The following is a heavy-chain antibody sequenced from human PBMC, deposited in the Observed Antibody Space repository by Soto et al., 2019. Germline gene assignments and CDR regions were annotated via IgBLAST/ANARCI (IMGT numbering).Heavy chain of an antibody. J-gene: IGHJ4*02. D-gene: IGHD2-15*01. CDR2: TYYRSKWYS. V-gene: IGHV6-1*01. Sequence: QVQLQQSGPGLVKPSQTLSLTCAISGDSVSSNSAAWNWIRQSPSRGLEWLGRTYYRSKWYSEYAVSVKGLITIYSDTSKNQFSLQLNSVTHQDTAVCYCARDRAFCSGGSCYSGYFDYWGQGILVTVSS. CDR1: GDSVSSNSAA. CDR3: ARDRAFCSGGSCYSGYFDY.